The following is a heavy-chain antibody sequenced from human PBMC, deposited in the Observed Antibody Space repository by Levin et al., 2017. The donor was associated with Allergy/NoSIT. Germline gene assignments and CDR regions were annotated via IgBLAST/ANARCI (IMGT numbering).Heavy chain of an antibody. CDR2: ISAYNGNT. V-gene: IGHV1-18*01. CDR3: ARKTGTTQTLLEYLSMDV. D-gene: IGHD1-1*01. J-gene: IGHJ6*02. Sequence: GASVKVSCKASGYTFTSYGISWVRQAPGQGLEWMGWISAYNGNTNYVQKLQGRVTMTTDTSTSTVYMELRSLRTDDTAVYYCARKTGTTQTLLEYLSMDVWGQWTTVTVSS. CDR1: GYTFTSYG.